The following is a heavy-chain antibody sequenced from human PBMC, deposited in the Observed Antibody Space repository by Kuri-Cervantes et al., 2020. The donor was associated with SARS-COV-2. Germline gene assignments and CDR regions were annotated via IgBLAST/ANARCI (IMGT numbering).Heavy chain of an antibody. CDR2: IFSNDEK. CDR3: AHRSPIAAAGTGYFDL. Sequence: SGPTLVKPTETLTLTCTVSGFSLSNARMGVSWIRQPPGKALEWLAHIFSNDEKSYSTSLKSRLAISKDTSKSQVVLTMTNMDPVDTATYYCAHRSPIAAAGTGYFDLWGRGTLVTGSS. J-gene: IGHJ2*01. CDR1: GFSLSNARMG. V-gene: IGHV2-26*01. D-gene: IGHD6-13*01.